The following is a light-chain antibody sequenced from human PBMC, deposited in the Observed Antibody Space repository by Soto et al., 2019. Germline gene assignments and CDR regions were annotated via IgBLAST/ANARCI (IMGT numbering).Light chain of an antibody. CDR3: QSYDSSLSGWV. CDR1: SSNIGAGFD. Sequence: QSVLTQPPSVSGAPGQRVTISCTGSSSNIGAGFDVHWYQQLPGTAPKLLIYGNTNRPSGVPDRFSGSRSVTSASLAITGLQAEQEADYYCQSYDSSLSGWVFGGGTKVTVL. J-gene: IGLJ3*02. CDR2: GNT. V-gene: IGLV1-40*01.